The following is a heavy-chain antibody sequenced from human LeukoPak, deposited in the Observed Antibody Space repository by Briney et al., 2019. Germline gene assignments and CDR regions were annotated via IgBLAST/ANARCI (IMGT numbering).Heavy chain of an antibody. D-gene: IGHD3-10*01. CDR1: GFTFSSYA. Sequence: GGSLRLSCAASGFTFSSYAMHWVRQAPGKGLEWVAVKSYDGSNKYYADSVKGRFTISRDNSKNTVYLQMSSLRPEDTAVYFCAKELYFGSGSYPGYWGQGTLVRVSS. CDR3: AKELYFGSGSYPGY. CDR2: KSYDGSNK. V-gene: IGHV3-30-3*01. J-gene: IGHJ4*02.